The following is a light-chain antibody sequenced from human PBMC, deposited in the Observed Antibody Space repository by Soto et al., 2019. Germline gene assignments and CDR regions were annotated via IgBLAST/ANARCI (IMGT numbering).Light chain of an antibody. Sequence: EIVLTQSPGTLSLSPGERATLSCRASQSVRSNYLAWYQQKPGQAPRLLIYGASSRATGIPDRFSGTGSGTDFTLTISRLEPEDFAVYYCQQYGGSPYTLGQGTKLES. CDR2: GAS. J-gene: IGKJ2*01. CDR1: QSVRSNY. V-gene: IGKV3-20*01. CDR3: QQYGGSPYT.